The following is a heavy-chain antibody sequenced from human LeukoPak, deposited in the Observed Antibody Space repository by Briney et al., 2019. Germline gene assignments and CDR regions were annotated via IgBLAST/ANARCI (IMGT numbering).Heavy chain of an antibody. CDR3: ARDGGVSSLNWFDP. V-gene: IGHV4-59*12. Sequence: SETLSLTCTVSGGSISSYYWSWIRQPPGKGLEWIGYIYYSGSTNYNPSLKSRVTISVDTSKNQFSLKLSSVTAADTAVYYCARDGGVSSLNWFDPWGQGTLVTVSS. J-gene: IGHJ5*02. CDR2: IYYSGST. CDR1: GGSISSYY. D-gene: IGHD3-16*01.